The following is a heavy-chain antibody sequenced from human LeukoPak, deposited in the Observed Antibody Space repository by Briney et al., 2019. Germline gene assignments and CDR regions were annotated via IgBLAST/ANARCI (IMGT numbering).Heavy chain of an antibody. CDR3: ATGYDSSGYYYFGMDY. J-gene: IGHJ4*02. V-gene: IGHV1-3*01. D-gene: IGHD3-22*01. CDR1: GYTFTSYA. CDR2: INAGNGNT. Sequence: GASVKVSCKASGYTFTSYAMHWVRQAPGQRLEWMGWINAGNGNTKYSQKFQGRVTITRDTSASTAYMELSSLRPEDTAVYYCATGYDSSGYYYFGMDYWGQGTLVTVSS.